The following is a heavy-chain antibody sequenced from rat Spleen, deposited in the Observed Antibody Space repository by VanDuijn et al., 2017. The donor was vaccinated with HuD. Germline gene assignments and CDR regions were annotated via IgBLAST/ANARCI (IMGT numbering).Heavy chain of an antibody. J-gene: IGHJ2*01. V-gene: IGHV2S30*01. CDR1: GIPLTNYH. Sequence: QVQLKESGPGLVQPSQTLSLTCTVSGIPLTNYHIHWIRQPPGKGLEWMGRMRYDGDTYYNSALKSRLSISRDTSKNQVFLKMNSLQTDDTAIYYCTRDSPIPYYFDYWGQGVMVTVSS. CDR2: MRYDGDT. D-gene: IGHD2-6*01. CDR3: TRDSPIPYYFDY.